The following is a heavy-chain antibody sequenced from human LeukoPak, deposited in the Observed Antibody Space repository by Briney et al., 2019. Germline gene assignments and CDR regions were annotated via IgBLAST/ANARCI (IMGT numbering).Heavy chain of an antibody. V-gene: IGHV4-61*05. CDR2: IYYSGST. Sequence: SETLSLTCTVSGGSISSGGYYWGWIRQPPGKGLEWIGYIYYSGSTNYNPSLKSRVTISVDTSKNQFSLKLSSVTAADTAVYYCARSGSYYSGDAFDIWGQGTMVTVSS. CDR1: GGSISSGGYY. CDR3: ARSGSYYSGDAFDI. D-gene: IGHD3-10*01. J-gene: IGHJ3*02.